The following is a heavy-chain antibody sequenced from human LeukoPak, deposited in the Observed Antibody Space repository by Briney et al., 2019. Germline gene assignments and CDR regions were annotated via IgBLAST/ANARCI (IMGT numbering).Heavy chain of an antibody. V-gene: IGHV4-59*01. CDR3: ATSSTSLGAFGI. D-gene: IGHD2-2*01. CDR1: GGSISSYY. Sequence: SETLSLTCTVSGGSISSYYWSWIRQPPGKGLEWIGYIYYSGSTNYNPSLKSRVTISVDTSKNQFPLKLSSVTAADTAVYYCATSSTSLGAFGIWGQGTMVTVSS. J-gene: IGHJ3*02. CDR2: IYYSGST.